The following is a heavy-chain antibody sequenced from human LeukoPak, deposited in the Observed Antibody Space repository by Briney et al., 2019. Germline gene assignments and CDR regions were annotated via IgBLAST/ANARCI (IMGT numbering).Heavy chain of an antibody. V-gene: IGHV3-48*03. Sequence: PGGSLRLSCAASGFTFSSYEMNWVRQAPGKGLEWVSYISSSGSTIYYADSVKGRFTISRDNAKNSLYLQMNSLRAEDTAVYYCVSLGNVVATLDYWGQGTLVTVSS. CDR3: VSLGNVVATLDY. J-gene: IGHJ4*02. CDR1: GFTFSSYE. CDR2: ISSSGSTI. D-gene: IGHD5-12*01.